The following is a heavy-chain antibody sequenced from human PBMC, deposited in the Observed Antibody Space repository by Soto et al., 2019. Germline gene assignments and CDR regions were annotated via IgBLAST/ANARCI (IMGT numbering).Heavy chain of an antibody. V-gene: IGHV3-48*02. CDR2: ISSSSSTI. J-gene: IGHJ6*02. CDR3: ARDNPRSSGWDV. CDR1: GFTLSSYS. Sequence: EVQLVESGGGLVQPGGSLRLSCEASGFTLSSYSMNWARQAPGQGLEWGSYISSSSSTIYYADYVKGRFTISRDNAKNSLYLQMNSLRDEDTAVYYCARDNPRSSGWDVWGQGTTVTVSS.